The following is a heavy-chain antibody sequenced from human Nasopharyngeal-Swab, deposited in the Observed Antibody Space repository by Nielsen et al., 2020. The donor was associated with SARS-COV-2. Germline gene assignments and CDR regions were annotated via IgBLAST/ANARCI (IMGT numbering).Heavy chain of an antibody. Sequence: GESLKISCAASGFTFNNYWMHWVRQAPGKGLVWVSRIMTDGSGTTYADSVKGRFTISRDNAKNTLYLQMNSLRAEDTAVYYCARDRMAPGVFDYWGQGTLVTVSS. D-gene: IGHD2-8*01. CDR1: GFTFNNYW. CDR2: IMTDGSGT. CDR3: ARDRMAPGVFDY. V-gene: IGHV3-74*01. J-gene: IGHJ4*02.